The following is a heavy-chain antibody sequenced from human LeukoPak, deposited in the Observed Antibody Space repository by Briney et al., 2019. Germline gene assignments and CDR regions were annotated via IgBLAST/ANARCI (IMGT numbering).Heavy chain of an antibody. D-gene: IGHD2-15*01. J-gene: IGHJ5*02. CDR3: TTWRYCSGGSCYSGWLDP. Sequence: GGSLRLSCAASGFTFSNAWMSWVRQAPGKGLEWVGRIKSKTDGGTTDYAAPVKGRFTTSRDDSKNTLYLQMNSLKTEDTAVYYCTTWRYCSGGSCYSGWLDPWGQGTLVTVSS. V-gene: IGHV3-15*01. CDR2: IKSKTDGGTT. CDR1: GFTFSNAW.